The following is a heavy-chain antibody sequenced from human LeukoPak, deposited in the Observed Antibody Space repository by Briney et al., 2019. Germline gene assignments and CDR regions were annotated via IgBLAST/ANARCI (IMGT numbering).Heavy chain of an antibody. V-gene: IGHV3-30*18. J-gene: IGHJ3*02. CDR1: GFTFSSYG. Sequence: PGGSLRLSCAASGFTFSSYGMHWVRQAPGKGLEWVAVISYDGSNKYYADSVKGRFTTSRDNSKNTLYLQMNSLRAEDTAVYYCAKDDAFDIWGQGTMVTVSS. CDR2: ISYDGSNK. CDR3: AKDDAFDI.